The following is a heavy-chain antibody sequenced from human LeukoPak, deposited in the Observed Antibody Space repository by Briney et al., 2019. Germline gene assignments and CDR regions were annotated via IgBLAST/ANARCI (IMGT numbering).Heavy chain of an antibody. CDR1: GFTFSSYW. J-gene: IGHJ6*03. CDR2: IKQDGSEK. Sequence: GGSLRLSCAASGFTFSSYWMSWVRQAPGKGLEWVANIKQDGSEKYYVDSVKGRFTISRDNAKNSLYLQMNSLRAEDTAIYYCAKEAIPAAILYYYYMDVWGKGTTVTVSS. V-gene: IGHV3-7*03. CDR3: AKEAIPAAILYYYYMDV. D-gene: IGHD2-2*01.